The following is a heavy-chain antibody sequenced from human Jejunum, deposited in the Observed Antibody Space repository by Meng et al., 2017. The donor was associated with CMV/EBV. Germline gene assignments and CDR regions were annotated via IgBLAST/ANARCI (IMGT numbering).Heavy chain of an antibody. CDR2: IYYSGST. V-gene: IGHV4-59*01. D-gene: IGHD4-11*01. CDR1: GSISSYY. CDR3: ARDHSNYKDYYYYGMDV. J-gene: IGHJ6*02. Sequence: GSISSYYWSWIRQPPGKGLEWIEYIYYSGSTNYNPSLKSRVTISVDTSKNQFSLKLSSVTAADTAVYYCARDHSNYKDYYYYGMDVWGQGTTVTVSS.